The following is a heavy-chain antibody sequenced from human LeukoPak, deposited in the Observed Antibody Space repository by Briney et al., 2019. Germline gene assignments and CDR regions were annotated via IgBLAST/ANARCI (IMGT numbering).Heavy chain of an antibody. Sequence: ASVKVSCKASGGTFSSYAISWVRQAPGQGLEWMGWISAYNGNTNYAQKLQGRVTMTTDTSTSTAYMELRSLRSDDTAVYYCARDLSADYYGSGSYRNWFDPWGQGTLVTVSS. CDR1: GGTFSSYA. CDR2: ISAYNGNT. CDR3: ARDLSADYYGSGSYRNWFDP. V-gene: IGHV1-18*01. J-gene: IGHJ5*02. D-gene: IGHD3-10*01.